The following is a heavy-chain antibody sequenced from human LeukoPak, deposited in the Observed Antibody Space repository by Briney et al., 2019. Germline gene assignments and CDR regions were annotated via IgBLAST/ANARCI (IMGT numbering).Heavy chain of an antibody. V-gene: IGHV3-66*01. CDR2: IYRGGGT. Sequence: GGSLRLSCAASGFTVSSSYMNWVRQAPGKGLEWVSLIYRGGGTYYADSVKGRFTISRDNSKNTLYLQMNSLRAEDTAVYYCARNYYDSSAYYYFDYWGQGTLVTVYS. J-gene: IGHJ4*02. D-gene: IGHD3-22*01. CDR3: ARNYYDSSAYYYFDY. CDR1: GFTVSSSY.